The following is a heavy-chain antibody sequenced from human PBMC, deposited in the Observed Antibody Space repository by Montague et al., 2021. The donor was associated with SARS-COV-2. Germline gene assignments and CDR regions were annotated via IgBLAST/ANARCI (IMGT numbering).Heavy chain of an antibody. CDR2: IYYSGST. V-gene: IGHV4-39*01. CDR1: GGSISSSSYY. D-gene: IGHD2-15*01. Sequence: SETLSLTCTVSGGSISSSSYYWGWIRQPPGKGLEWIGSIYYSGSTYYNPSLKSRVTISVDTSKNQFSPKLSSVTAADTAVYYCARTPIVVVVAADYYFDYWGQGTLVTVSS. J-gene: IGHJ4*02. CDR3: ARTPIVVVVAADYYFDY.